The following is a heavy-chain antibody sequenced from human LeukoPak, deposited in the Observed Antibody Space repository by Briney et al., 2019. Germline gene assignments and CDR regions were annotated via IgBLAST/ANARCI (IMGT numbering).Heavy chain of an antibody. CDR1: GFTFSTFA. V-gene: IGHV3-30*18. CDR2: ISYHGSNK. CDR3: AKDKDILVVPAAPDY. Sequence: GGSLRLSCAASGFTFSTFAMHWVRQAPGKGLEWVALISYHGSNKYYADSVKGRFTISRDNSNNTLYLQMNSLRAEDTAVYYCAKDKDILVVPAAPDYWGQGTLVTVSS. J-gene: IGHJ4*02. D-gene: IGHD2-2*01.